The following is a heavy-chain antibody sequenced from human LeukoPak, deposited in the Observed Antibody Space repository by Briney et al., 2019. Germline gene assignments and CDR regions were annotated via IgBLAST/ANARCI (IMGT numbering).Heavy chain of an antibody. CDR3: ARVPLRQTVGYYYYYGMDV. Sequence: SETLSLTCAVSGGSISSSNWWSWVRQPPGKGLEWIGEIYHSGSTNYNPSLKSRVTISVDKSKNQFSLKLSSVTAADTAVYYCARVPLRQTVGYYYYYGMDVWGQGTTVTVSS. CDR2: IYHSGST. J-gene: IGHJ6*02. V-gene: IGHV4-4*02. D-gene: IGHD1-1*01. CDR1: GGSISSSNW.